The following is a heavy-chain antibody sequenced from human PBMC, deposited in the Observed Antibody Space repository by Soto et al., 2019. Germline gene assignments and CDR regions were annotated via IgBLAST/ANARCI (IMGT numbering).Heavy chain of an antibody. V-gene: IGHV3-23*01. CDR2: ISGSGGST. D-gene: IGHD3-16*01. CDR1: GFTFSSYA. CDR3: AKGWQGGEDS. Sequence: EVQLLESGGGLVQPGGSLRLSCAASGFTFSSYAMSWVRQAPGKGLEWVSAISGSGGSTYYADSVKGRFTITRDNSKNTPDLQMNSLRAEDRAGYDGAKGWQGGEDSWGRGPLVTVS. J-gene: IGHJ1*01.